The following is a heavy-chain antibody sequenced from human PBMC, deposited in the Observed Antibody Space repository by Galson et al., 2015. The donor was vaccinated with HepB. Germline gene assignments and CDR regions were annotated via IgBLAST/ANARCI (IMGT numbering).Heavy chain of an antibody. J-gene: IGHJ6*03. CDR2: IIPIFGTA. CDR3: ARVHRRFLADYYYYMDV. D-gene: IGHD3-3*01. V-gene: IGHV1-69*13. Sequence: SVKVSCKASGYTFTSYDISWVRQAPGQGLEWMGGIIPIFGTANYAQKFQGRVTITADESTSTAYMELSSLRSEDTAVYYCARVHRRFLADYYYYMDVWGKGTTVTVSS. CDR1: GYTFTSYD.